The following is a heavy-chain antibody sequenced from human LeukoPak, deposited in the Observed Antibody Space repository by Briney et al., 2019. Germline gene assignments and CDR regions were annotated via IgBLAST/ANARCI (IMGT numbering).Heavy chain of an antibody. CDR3: ARDRRGEKDFDV. CDR2: IYADGYT. J-gene: IGHJ3*01. CDR1: GFTFSSYG. V-gene: IGHV3-53*04. Sequence: PGRSLRLSCAASGFTFSSYGMHWVRQAPGKGLEWVSAIYADGYTRDAASVKGRFSISRHNSKNTVYLQMDNLRPEDTAVYYCARDRRGEKDFDVWGPGTMVTVSS.